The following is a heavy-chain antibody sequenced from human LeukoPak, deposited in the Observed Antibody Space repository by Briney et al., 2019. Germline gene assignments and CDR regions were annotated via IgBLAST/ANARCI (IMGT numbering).Heavy chain of an antibody. CDR1: GYTFTSYG. Sequence: ASVKVSCKASGYTFTSYGISWVRQAPGQGLEWMGWISSYNGNTNYPQKLQGRVTMTTDTSTSTAYMELRSLRSDDTAVYYCARHFSRIYYFDYWGQGTLVTVSS. CDR3: ARHFSRIYYFDY. D-gene: IGHD2/OR15-2a*01. CDR2: ISSYNGNT. V-gene: IGHV1-18*01. J-gene: IGHJ4*02.